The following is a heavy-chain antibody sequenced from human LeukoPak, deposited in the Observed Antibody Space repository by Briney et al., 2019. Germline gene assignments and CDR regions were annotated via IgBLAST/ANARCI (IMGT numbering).Heavy chain of an antibody. CDR2: VNHSGST. V-gene: IGHV4-34*01. CDR3: ARRMGQQLGVDAFDV. Sequence: MTSETLSLTCAVYGGSFSGYYWSWIRQPPGKGLEWIGEVNHSGSTNYSPSLKSRVTISTDTSKNQFSLKLSSVTAADTAVYFCARRMGQQLGVDAFDVWGQGTMVTVSS. D-gene: IGHD6-13*01. J-gene: IGHJ3*01. CDR1: GGSFSGYY.